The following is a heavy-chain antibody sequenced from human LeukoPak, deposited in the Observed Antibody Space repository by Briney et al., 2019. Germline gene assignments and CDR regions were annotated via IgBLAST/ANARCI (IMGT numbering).Heavy chain of an antibody. Sequence: SQTLSLTCTVSGGSISSGSYYWSWIRQPAGKGLEWIGRIYTSGSTNYNPSLKSRVTISVDTSKNQFSLKLSSVTAADTAVYYCARFGSGWYYFDHWDQGTLVTVSS. V-gene: IGHV4-61*02. J-gene: IGHJ4*02. CDR3: ARFGSGWYYFDH. CDR2: IYTSGST. CDR1: GGSISSGSYY. D-gene: IGHD6-19*01.